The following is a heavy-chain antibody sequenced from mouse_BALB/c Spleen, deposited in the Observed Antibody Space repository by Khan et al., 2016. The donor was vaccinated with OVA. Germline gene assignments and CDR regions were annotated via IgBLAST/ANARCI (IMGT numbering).Heavy chain of an antibody. J-gene: IGHJ2*01. CDR2: INPTSGYT. V-gene: IGHV1-7*01. Sequence: QVRLQQSGAEQAKPGASVKMSCKTSGYTFSSYWMHWVKQRPGQGLEWIGYINPTSGYTDYNEKFKDKATLSADKSSSTAYMQLTSLTSEDSAVYYCGRDRIDYWGKGTTLTVSS. CDR3: GRDRIDY. CDR1: GYTFSSYW.